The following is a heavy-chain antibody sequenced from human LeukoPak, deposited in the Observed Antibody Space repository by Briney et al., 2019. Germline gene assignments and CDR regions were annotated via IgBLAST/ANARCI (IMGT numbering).Heavy chain of an antibody. V-gene: IGHV3-48*01. CDR3: ARDIAVPLWFGELLSANSPHYFDY. Sequence: PGGSLRLSRAASGFTFSSYSMNWVRQAPGKGLEWVSYISSSSSTIYYANSVKGRFTISRDNAKNSLYLQMNSLRAEDTAVYYCARDIAVPLWFGELLSANSPHYFDYWGQGTLVTVSS. J-gene: IGHJ4*02. D-gene: IGHD3-10*01. CDR1: GFTFSSYS. CDR2: ISSSSSTI.